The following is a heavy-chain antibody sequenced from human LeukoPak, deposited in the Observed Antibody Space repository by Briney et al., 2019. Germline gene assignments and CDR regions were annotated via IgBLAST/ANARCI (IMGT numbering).Heavy chain of an antibody. D-gene: IGHD3-3*01. CDR3: ARDQVFWSGYPYYYYGMDV. V-gene: IGHV1-3*01. CDR1: GYTFTSYA. CDR2: INAGNGNT. Sequence: ASVKVSCKASGYTFTSYAMHWVRQAPGQRLEWMRWINAGNGNTKYSQKFQGRVTITRDTSASTAYMELSSLRSEDTAVYYCARDQVFWSGYPYYYYGMDVWGQGTTVTVSS. J-gene: IGHJ6*02.